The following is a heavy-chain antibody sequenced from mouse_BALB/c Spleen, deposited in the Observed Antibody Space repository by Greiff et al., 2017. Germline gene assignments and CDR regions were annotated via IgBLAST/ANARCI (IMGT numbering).Heavy chain of an antibody. D-gene: IGHD1-1*01. CDR2: INPGSGGT. CDR3: ARLLLRADYAMDY. Sequence: QVQLQQSGAELVRPGTSVKVSCKASGYAFTNYLIEWVKQRPGQGLEWIGVINPGSGGTNYNEKFKGKATLTADKSSSTAYMQLSSLTSDDSAVFICARLLLRADYAMDYRGQGTSVTVSS. J-gene: IGHJ4*01. V-gene: IGHV1-54*01. CDR1: GYAFTNYL.